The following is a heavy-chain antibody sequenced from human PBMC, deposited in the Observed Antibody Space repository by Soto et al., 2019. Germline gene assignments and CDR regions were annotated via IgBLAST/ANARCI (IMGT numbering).Heavy chain of an antibody. V-gene: IGHV5-51*01. J-gene: IGHJ5*02. CDR1: GYSFTSYW. Sequence: PGESLKISCKGSGYSFTSYWIGWVRQMPGKGLEWMGIIYPGDSDTRYSPSFQGQVAISADKSISTAYLQWSSLKASDTAMYYCARETRAVAGRDAYDPWGQGTLVTVSS. CDR2: IYPGDSDT. CDR3: ARETRAVAGRDAYDP. D-gene: IGHD6-19*01.